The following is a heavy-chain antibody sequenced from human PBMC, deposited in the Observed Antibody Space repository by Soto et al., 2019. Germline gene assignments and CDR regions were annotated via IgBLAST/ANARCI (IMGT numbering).Heavy chain of an antibody. D-gene: IGHD2-2*01. CDR3: ARTSLNASGYYYGMDV. Sequence: GGSLRLSCAASGFTFSDYYMSWIRQAPGKGLEWVSYISSSSSYTNYADSVKGRFTISRDNAKNSLYLRMNSLRAEDTAVYYCARTSLNASGYYYGMDVWGQGTTVTVSS. CDR2: ISSSSSYT. V-gene: IGHV3-11*06. CDR1: GFTFSDYY. J-gene: IGHJ6*02.